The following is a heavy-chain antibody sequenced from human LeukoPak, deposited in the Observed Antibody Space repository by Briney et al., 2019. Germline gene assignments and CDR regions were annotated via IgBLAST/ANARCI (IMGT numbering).Heavy chain of an antibody. V-gene: IGHV4-59*08. CDR3: ARQRPYYYGSGSYYHDY. CDR1: GGPISSYH. J-gene: IGHJ4*02. CDR2: IYYSGST. D-gene: IGHD3-10*01. Sequence: SETLSLTCTVSGGPISSYHWSWIRQPPGKGLEWIGYIYYSGSTNYNPSLKSRVTISVDTSKNHFSLKLSSVTAADTAVYYCARQRPYYYGSGSYYHDYWGQGTLVTVSS.